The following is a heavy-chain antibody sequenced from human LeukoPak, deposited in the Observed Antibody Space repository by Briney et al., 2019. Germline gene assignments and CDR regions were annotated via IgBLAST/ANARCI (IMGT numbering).Heavy chain of an antibody. CDR3: AKDLRPLGWLSPTDY. CDR1: GFTFSSYA. CDR2: ISGSGGST. D-gene: IGHD3-3*01. J-gene: IGHJ4*02. V-gene: IGHV3-23*01. Sequence: GGSLRLSCAASGFTFSSYAMSWVRQAPGKGLEWVSAISGSGGSTYYADSVKGRFAISRDNSKSTLYLQINSLRAEDTAVYYCAKDLRPLGWLSPTDYWGQGTLVTVSS.